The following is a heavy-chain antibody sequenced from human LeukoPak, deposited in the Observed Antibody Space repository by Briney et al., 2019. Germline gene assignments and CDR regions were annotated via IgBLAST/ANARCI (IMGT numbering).Heavy chain of an antibody. D-gene: IGHD1-26*01. Sequence: SETLSLTCTVSGGSISSSSYYWGWIRQPPGKGLEWIGSIYYSGSTYYNPSLKSRVTISIDTSKNQFSLKLSSVTAADTAMYYCAKSGGYGLIDYWGQGTLVTVSS. CDR3: AKSGGYGLIDY. CDR1: GGSISSSSYY. V-gene: IGHV4-39*01. CDR2: IYYSGST. J-gene: IGHJ4*02.